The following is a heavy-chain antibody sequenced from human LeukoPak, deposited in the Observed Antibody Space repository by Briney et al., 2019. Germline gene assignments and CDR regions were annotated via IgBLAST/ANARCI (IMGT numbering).Heavy chain of an antibody. CDR2: IYYSGST. J-gene: IGHJ3*02. CDR1: GGSISSSSYY. Sequence: SETLSLTCTVSGGSISSSSYYWGWIRQPPGKGLEWIGSIYYSGSTYYNPSLKSRVTISVDTSKIQFSLKLSSVTAADTAVYYCARRRYRTRAFDIWGQGTMVTVSS. V-gene: IGHV4-39*01. CDR3: ARRRYRTRAFDI. D-gene: IGHD1-1*01.